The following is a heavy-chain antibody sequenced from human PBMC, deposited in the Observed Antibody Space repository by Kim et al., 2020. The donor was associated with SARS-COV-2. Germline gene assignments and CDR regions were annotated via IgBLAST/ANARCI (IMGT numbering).Heavy chain of an antibody. Sequence: GGSLRISCAASGFTFSRYAMSWVRQAPGKGPEWIAAVNNGGNAYYANFAKGRFTVSRDNNRNTLDLQMNSLTAEDTALYFCAKDHPSSGWPTSDPWGQGT. CDR3: AKDHPSSGWPTSDP. D-gene: IGHD6-19*01. J-gene: IGHJ5*02. CDR2: VNNGGNA. CDR1: GFTFSRYA. V-gene: IGHV3-23*01.